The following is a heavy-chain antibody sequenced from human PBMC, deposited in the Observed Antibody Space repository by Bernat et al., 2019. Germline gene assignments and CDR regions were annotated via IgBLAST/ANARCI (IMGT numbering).Heavy chain of an antibody. V-gene: IGHV3-74*02. D-gene: IGHD3-3*01. Sequence: EVQLVESGGGLVQPGGSLRLSCAASGFTFSSYWMHWVRQAPGKGLVWVARIKSDGSSTSYADSVKGRFTISRDNAKNTLYLQMNSLIAEDTAVYYCASAHVLRFLGWSGGNWFDPWGQGSLVIFSS. CDR3: ASAHVLRFLGWSGGNWFDP. J-gene: IGHJ5*01. CDR2: IKSDGSST. CDR1: GFTFSSYW.